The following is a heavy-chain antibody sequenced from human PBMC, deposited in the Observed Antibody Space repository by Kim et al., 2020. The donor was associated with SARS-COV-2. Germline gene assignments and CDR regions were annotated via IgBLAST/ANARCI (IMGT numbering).Heavy chain of an antibody. Sequence: HPALKVRVTHPVDPSKNQFSLKLSSVTAADTAVYYCASDYGGNSGSFDIWGQGTMVTVSS. D-gene: IGHD4-17*01. V-gene: IGHV4-59*01. CDR3: ASDYGGNSGSFDI. J-gene: IGHJ3*02.